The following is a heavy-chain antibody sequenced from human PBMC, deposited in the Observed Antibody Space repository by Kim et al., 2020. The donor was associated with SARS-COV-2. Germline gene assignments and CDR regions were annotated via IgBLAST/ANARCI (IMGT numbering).Heavy chain of an antibody. CDR3: ARSNWFDP. CDR2: DGSRT. Sequence: DGSRTYYADSVKGRFTISRDNAKNTLYLQMNSLRPEDTAVYYCARSNWFDPWGQGTLVTVSS. V-gene: IGHV3-74*01. J-gene: IGHJ5*02.